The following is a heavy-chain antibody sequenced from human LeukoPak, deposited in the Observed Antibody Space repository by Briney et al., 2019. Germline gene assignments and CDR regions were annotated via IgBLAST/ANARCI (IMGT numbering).Heavy chain of an antibody. D-gene: IGHD6-13*01. V-gene: IGHV3-23*01. CDR1: GFTFSSYA. Sequence: PGGSLRLSCAASGFTFSSYAMSWVRQAPGKGLEWVSAISGSGGSTYYADSVKGRFTISRDNAKNSLYLQMNSLRAEDTAVYYCARDLGGAAGPGNWFDPWGQGTLVTVSS. CDR2: ISGSGGST. CDR3: ARDLGGAAGPGNWFDP. J-gene: IGHJ5*02.